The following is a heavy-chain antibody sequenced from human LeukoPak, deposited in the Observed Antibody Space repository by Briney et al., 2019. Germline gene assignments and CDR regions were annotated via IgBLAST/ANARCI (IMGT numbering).Heavy chain of an antibody. CDR2: MTSSGTTS. V-gene: IGHV3-11*01. CDR3: AKFSGKYISNWNMAV. Sequence: TGGSLRLSCVASGFTYSDYYMSWIRQAPGKGLEWLSYMTSSGTTSYYADSVKGRFTISRDNSKNTLYLQMNSLRAEDTAVYYCAKFSGKYISNWNMAVWGKGTTITVSS. CDR1: GFTYSDYY. J-gene: IGHJ6*03. D-gene: IGHD6-13*01.